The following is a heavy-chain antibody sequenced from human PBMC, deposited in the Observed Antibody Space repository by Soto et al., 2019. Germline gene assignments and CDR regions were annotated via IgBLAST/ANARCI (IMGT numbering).Heavy chain of an antibody. CDR3: ATPPEGVTAYYYSGMDV. CDR2: IIPIFGTA. Sequence: QVQLVQSGAEVKKPGSSVKVSCKASGGTFSSYAISWVRQAPGQGLEWMGGIIPIFGTADYAQKFQGRVTITADESTSTAYMELSSLRSEDTAVHYCATPPEGVTAYYYSGMDVWGQGTTVTVSS. D-gene: IGHD2-21*02. V-gene: IGHV1-69*12. CDR1: GGTFSSYA. J-gene: IGHJ6*02.